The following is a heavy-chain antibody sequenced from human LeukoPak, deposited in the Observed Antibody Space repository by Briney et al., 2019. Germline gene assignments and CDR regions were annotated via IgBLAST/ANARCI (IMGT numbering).Heavy chain of an antibody. CDR3: ARGGNYDILTGYIFDY. CDR1: GFTFSSYG. J-gene: IGHJ4*02. V-gene: IGHV3-30*03. D-gene: IGHD3-9*01. CDR2: ISYDGSNK. Sequence: GGSLRLSCAASGFTFSSYGMHWVRQAPGKGLEWVAVISYDGSNKYYADSVKGRFTIARDSAKNSLNLQMNSLRAEDTAVYYCARGGNYDILTGYIFDYWGQGTLVTVSS.